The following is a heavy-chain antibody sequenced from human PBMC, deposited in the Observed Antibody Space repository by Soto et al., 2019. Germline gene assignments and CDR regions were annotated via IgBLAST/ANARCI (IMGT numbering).Heavy chain of an antibody. CDR3: SGYYSYAFDI. Sequence: PGGSLRLSCAAAGFPFSDYYMSWIRQAPGKGLEWVSYISSSGSTIYYADSVKGRFTISRDNAKNSLYLQMNSLRAEDTAVYYCSGYYSYAFDIWGQGTMVTVSS. V-gene: IGHV3-11*01. J-gene: IGHJ3*02. D-gene: IGHD3-22*01. CDR1: GFPFSDYY. CDR2: ISSSGSTI.